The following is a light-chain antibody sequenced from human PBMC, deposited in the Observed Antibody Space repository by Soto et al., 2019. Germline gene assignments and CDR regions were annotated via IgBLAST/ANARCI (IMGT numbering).Light chain of an antibody. CDR1: QSVSSD. V-gene: IGKV3-15*01. J-gene: IGKJ1*01. CDR3: QQYNNWPWT. CDR2: GAS. Sequence: IVMTQSPATLSVSPGERVTLSCRASQSVSSDLAWYQQKPGQSPRLFIHGASTRATGFPARFSGSGSGTDFTLTISSLQSEDFAIYYCQQYNNWPWTFGQGTKVDI.